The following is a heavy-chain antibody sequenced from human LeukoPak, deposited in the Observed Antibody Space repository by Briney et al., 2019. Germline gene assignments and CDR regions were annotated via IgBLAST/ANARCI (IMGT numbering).Heavy chain of an antibody. CDR2: ISWNSGSI. Sequence: GGSLRLSCAASGFTFDDYAVHGARRSPGEGLEGVSDISWNSGSIGYADSVKGRFTTPRDNAKNSLYLQMNSLRAEDTALYYCAKSRREWERLSPIDYWGQGTLVTVSS. D-gene: IGHD1-26*01. J-gene: IGHJ4*02. CDR1: GFTFDDYA. CDR3: AKSRREWERLSPIDY. V-gene: IGHV3-9*01.